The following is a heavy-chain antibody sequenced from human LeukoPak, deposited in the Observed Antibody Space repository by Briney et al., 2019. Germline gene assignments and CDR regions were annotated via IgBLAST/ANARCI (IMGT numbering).Heavy chain of an antibody. CDR2: IDPSDSYT. V-gene: IGHV5-10-1*01. J-gene: IGHJ4*02. CDR1: GYRFTSYW. Sequence: GESLRISCKGSGYRFTSYWISWVRRMPGKGLGWMGRIDPSDSYTNYSPSFQGHVTVSADKSISTAYLQWSSLKASDTAMYYCATARASLTSFDYWGQGTLVTVSS. D-gene: IGHD3-16*01. CDR3: ATARASLTSFDY.